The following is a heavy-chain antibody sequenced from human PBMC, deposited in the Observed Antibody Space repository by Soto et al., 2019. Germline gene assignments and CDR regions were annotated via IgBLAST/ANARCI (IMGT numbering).Heavy chain of an antibody. J-gene: IGHJ6*02. CDR2: INHTGST. D-gene: IGHD2-21*02. CDR3: ARDLWGYCGTDCYPLDV. CDR1: GGSFSGYY. Sequence: SETLSLTCAVYGGSFSGYYWSWSRQPPGKGLEWIGEINHTGSTVYNPSFKSRVTISVDTSKNQFSLKLNSVTAADTAVYYCARDLWGYCGTDCYPLDVWGQGTTVTVSS. V-gene: IGHV4-34*01.